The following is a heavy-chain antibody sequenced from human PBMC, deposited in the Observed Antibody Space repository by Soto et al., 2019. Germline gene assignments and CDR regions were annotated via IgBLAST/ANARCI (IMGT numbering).Heavy chain of an antibody. D-gene: IGHD3-22*01. CDR3: ARDLKDISGHFKYYYYYGMDV. V-gene: IGHV3-33*01. J-gene: IGHJ6*02. CDR1: GFTFSNYG. Sequence: GGSLRLSCAASGFTFSNYGMHWVRQAPGKGLEWVAVIWYDGTNKYYGDSVKGRFTISRDDSKNTVYLQMNSLRAEDTAVYYCARDLKDISGHFKYYYYYGMDVWGQGTTVTVSS. CDR2: IWYDGTNK.